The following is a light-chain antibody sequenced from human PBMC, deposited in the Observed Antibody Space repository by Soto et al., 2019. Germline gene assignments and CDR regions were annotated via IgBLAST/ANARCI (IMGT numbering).Light chain of an antibody. V-gene: IGLV1-44*01. J-gene: IGLJ2*01. CDR1: SSDVGAYKY. Sequence: QSALTQPPSASGSPGQSVTISCTGTSSDVGAYKYVSWYQQLPGTAPKLLIYSNNQRPSGVPDRFSGSKSGTSASLTISGLQSEDEADYYCAAWDDSLNGQVVFGAGTKLTVL. CDR3: AAWDDSLNGQVV. CDR2: SNN.